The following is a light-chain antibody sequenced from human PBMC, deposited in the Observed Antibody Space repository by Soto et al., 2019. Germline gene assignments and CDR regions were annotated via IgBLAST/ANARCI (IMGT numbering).Light chain of an antibody. Sequence: DIQLTQSPSFLSASVGDRITITCRASQDIKSSLAWYQQKPGKAPNSLIYTASTLQTGVPSRFSGSRSGTEFTLTISSLQPEDFAIYYCQQVNSYPITFGQGTRLEI. CDR2: TAS. CDR1: QDIKSS. J-gene: IGKJ5*01. CDR3: QQVNSYPIT. V-gene: IGKV1-9*01.